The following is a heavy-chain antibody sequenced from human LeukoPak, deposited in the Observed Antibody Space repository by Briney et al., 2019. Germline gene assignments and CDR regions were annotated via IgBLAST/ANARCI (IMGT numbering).Heavy chain of an antibody. J-gene: IGHJ4*02. V-gene: IGHV3-30*03. CDR3: ATELRFLEWLSDY. CDR2: ISYDGSNK. D-gene: IGHD3-3*01. Sequence: PGGSLRLSCAASGFTFSSYVMHWVRQAPGKGLEWVAVISYDGSNKYYADSVKGRFTISRDNSKNTLYLQMNSLRAEDTAVYYCATELRFLEWLSDYWGQGTLVTVSS. CDR1: GFTFSSYV.